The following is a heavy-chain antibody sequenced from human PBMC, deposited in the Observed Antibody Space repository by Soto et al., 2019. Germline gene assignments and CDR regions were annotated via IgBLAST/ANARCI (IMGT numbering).Heavy chain of an antibody. D-gene: IGHD2-2*01. J-gene: IGHJ4*02. CDR3: AIYHLELFRFDY. CDR2: ISLYNANT. Sequence: ASVKVSCKAYDFSFTSHGISWVRKAPGQGLEWMGWISLYNANTNYAQQFQGRVTMTTDTSTSTSYVELRSLRSDDTAVYFCAIYHLELFRFDYWGQGPLVTVSS. CDR1: DFSFTSHG. V-gene: IGHV1-18*04.